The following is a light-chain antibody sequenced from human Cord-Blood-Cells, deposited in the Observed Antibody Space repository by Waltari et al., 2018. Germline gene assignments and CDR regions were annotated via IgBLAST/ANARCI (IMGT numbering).Light chain of an antibody. CDR2: TES. J-gene: IGKJ4*01. V-gene: IGKV1-39*01. CDR3: QQSYSTLT. CDR1: QSISSY. Sequence: DIQMTQSPSYLCASVGDRVTITCRASQSISSYLNWYQQKPGKAPQLLIYTESSLQSGVPSRFSGSGSGTGFTLTISNLQPEDFETYYCQQSYSTLTFGGETKVEIK.